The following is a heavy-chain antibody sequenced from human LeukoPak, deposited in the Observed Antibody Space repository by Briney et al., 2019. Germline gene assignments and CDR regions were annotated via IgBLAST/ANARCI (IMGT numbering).Heavy chain of an antibody. V-gene: IGHV3-23*01. J-gene: IGHJ4*02. CDR3: ARGYKWNDEAGYFDY. CDR2: ISGGGGST. D-gene: IGHD1-20*01. Sequence: GGSLRLSCAVSGFTFSSYAMSWVRQAPGKGLEWVSAISGGGGSTYYADSVKGRFTISRDNPKNTLYLQMNSLRVEDTALYYCARGYKWNDEAGYFDYWGQGTLVTVSS. CDR1: GFTFSSYA.